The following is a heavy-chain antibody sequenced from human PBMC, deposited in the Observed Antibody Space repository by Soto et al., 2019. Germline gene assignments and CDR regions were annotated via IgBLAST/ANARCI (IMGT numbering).Heavy chain of an antibody. Sequence: SSVNRSRKAAGYSMTRYGSSRVRQAPGQGLEWMGRIIPILGIANYAQKFQGRVTITADKSTSTAYMELSSLRSEDTAVYYCASWRTNPLHYWGQGTLVTVSS. D-gene: IGHD2-8*01. CDR3: ASWRTNPLHY. CDR1: GYSMTRYG. CDR2: IIPILGIA. V-gene: IGHV1-69*04. J-gene: IGHJ4*02.